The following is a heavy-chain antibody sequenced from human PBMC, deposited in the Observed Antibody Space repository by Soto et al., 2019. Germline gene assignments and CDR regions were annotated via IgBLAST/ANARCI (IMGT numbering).Heavy chain of an antibody. CDR3: ATNHDDISGRTPLLFDS. V-gene: IGHV4-31*03. CDR1: GGSIGSGGYY. Sequence: QVQLQESGPGLVKPSQTLSLTCTVSGGSIGSGGYYWDWIRQHPGKGPGWIGYIHYSGNTYYNPSLKSRLTISLDTSKNQFSLHLSSVTAAATAVYYCATNHDDISGRTPLLFDSWGQGTLVTVSS. J-gene: IGHJ4*02. D-gene: IGHD3-22*01. CDR2: IHYSGNT.